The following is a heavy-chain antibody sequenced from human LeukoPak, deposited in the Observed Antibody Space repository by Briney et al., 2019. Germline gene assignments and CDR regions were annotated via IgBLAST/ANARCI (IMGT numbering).Heavy chain of an antibody. J-gene: IGHJ6*02. D-gene: IGHD1-26*01. CDR2: ISNNGGYT. CDR1: GFTFSSSA. Sequence: PGGSLRLSCAASGFTFSSSAMSWVRQAPGKGLEWVSAISNNGGYTYYADSVQGRFTISRDNSKSTLCLQMNSLRAEDTAVYYCARGGSGSYYSVYYAVDVWGQGTTVTVS. CDR3: ARGGSGSYYSVYYAVDV. V-gene: IGHV3-23*01.